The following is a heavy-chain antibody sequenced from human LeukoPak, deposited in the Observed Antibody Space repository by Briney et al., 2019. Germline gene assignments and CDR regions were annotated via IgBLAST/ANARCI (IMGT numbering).Heavy chain of an antibody. V-gene: IGHV4-4*07. CDR3: ARARGGSGRYGHFDY. J-gene: IGHJ4*02. Sequence: PSETLSLTCTVSGASISSYYWTWIRQPAGEGLEWIGRIYTSGSTNYNPSLKSRVTMSVDTSKNQFSLKLSSVTAADTAVYYCARARGGSGRYGHFDYWGQGTLVTVSS. D-gene: IGHD1-26*01. CDR2: IYTSGST. CDR1: GASISSYY.